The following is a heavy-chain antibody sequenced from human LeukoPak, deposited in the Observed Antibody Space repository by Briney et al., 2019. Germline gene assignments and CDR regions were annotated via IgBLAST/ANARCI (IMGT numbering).Heavy chain of an antibody. Sequence: LSGGSLRLACTVSGFTLSSYEMSWIRQAPGKGLEWVSSIDYDGGSGHYADSVKGRFTISRDNSNNTLFLHLNSLRGEDTAVYYCTRSSGWYGLSWGQGTLVTVSS. V-gene: IGHV3-23*01. J-gene: IGHJ1*01. CDR1: GFTLSSYE. CDR2: IDYDGGSG. D-gene: IGHD6-19*01. CDR3: TRSSGWYGLS.